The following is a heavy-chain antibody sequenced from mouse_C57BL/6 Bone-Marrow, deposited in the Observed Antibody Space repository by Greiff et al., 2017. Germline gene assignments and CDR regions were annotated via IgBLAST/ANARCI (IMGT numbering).Heavy chain of an antibody. CDR3: SSFDGNYFDV. Sequence: VQLQQSGAELVRPGASVKLSCTASGFNIKDDYIHWVKQRPEQGLEWIGWIDPEIGDTEYASKFHGKATITSDTSSNPAYLQLSRLTSEDTAVYYCSSFDGNYFDVWGQGTPLTVAS. CDR2: IDPEIGDT. V-gene: IGHV14-4*01. D-gene: IGHD2-3*01. J-gene: IGHJ2*01. CDR1: GFNIKDDY.